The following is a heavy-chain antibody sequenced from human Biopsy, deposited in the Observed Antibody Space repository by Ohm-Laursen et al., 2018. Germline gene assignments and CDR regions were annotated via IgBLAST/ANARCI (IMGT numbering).Heavy chain of an antibody. J-gene: IGHJ2*01. V-gene: IGHV3-20*04. CDR2: VNWYGNRK. CDR3: AREGVVAGNSPLDER. CDR1: GFLFSDSA. Sequence: GSLRLSRTPSGFLFSDSAMNWVRHTPPSGLVWVSSVNWYGNRKNYAESVKGRSTIFRDNAKNSLYLQMDSLRADDTALYYFAREGVVAGNSPLDERWGRGTLVTVSS. D-gene: IGHD6-19*01.